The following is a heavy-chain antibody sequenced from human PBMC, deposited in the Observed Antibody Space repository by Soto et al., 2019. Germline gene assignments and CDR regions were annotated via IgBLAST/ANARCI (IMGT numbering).Heavy chain of an antibody. CDR3: ARVADTMVRGVIFDY. Sequence: SETLSLTCTVSGGSISSGGYYWSWIRQHPGKGLEWIGYIYYSGSTYYNPSLKSRVTISVDTSKNQFSLKLSSVTAADTAVYYCARVADTMVRGVIFDYWGQGTLVTVSS. CDR2: IYYSGST. D-gene: IGHD3-10*01. V-gene: IGHV4-31*03. CDR1: GGSISSGGYY. J-gene: IGHJ4*02.